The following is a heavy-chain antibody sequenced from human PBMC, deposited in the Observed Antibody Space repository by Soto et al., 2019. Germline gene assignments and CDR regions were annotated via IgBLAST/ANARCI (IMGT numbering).Heavy chain of an antibody. CDR3: ARVGVDIVLVVAATPRWYFDL. J-gene: IGHJ2*01. CDR2: ISAYNGNT. CDR1: GYTFTSYG. V-gene: IGHV1-18*01. Sequence: QVQLVQSGAEVKKPGASVKVSCKASGYTFTSYGISWVRQAPGQGLEWMGWISAYNGNTNYAQKLQGRVTMTTDTSTSTAYMELSSLRSDDTAVYYCARVGVDIVLVVAATPRWYFDLWGRGALVAVSS. D-gene: IGHD2-15*01.